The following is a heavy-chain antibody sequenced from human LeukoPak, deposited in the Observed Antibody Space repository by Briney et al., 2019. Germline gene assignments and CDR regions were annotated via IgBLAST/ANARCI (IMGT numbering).Heavy chain of an antibody. CDR2: MFYGGTT. D-gene: IGHD4-23*01. V-gene: IGHV4-59*08. J-gene: IGHJ2*01. CDR1: GDSLSRSS. CDR3: VRRWVLDFGGSDWYFDL. Sequence: SETLSLTCTVSGDSLSRSSWSWIRQSPGGGLEWIGYMFYGGTTNHNPSLKGRVTMSMVTSKDQFSLSLSSVTAADTAVYFCVRRWVLDFGGSDWYFDLWGRGTLVTVSS.